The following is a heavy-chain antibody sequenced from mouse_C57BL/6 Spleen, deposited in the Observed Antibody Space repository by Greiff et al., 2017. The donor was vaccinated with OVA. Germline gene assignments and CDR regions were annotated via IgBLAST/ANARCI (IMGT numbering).Heavy chain of an antibody. CDR3: ARRDTTVVATGDWYFDV. Sequence: EVKVEESGGDLVKPGGSLKLSCAASGFTFSSYGMSWVRQTPDKRLEWVATISSGGSYTYYPDSVKGRFTISRDNAKNTLYLQMSSLKSEDTAMYYCARRDTTVVATGDWYFDVWGTGTTVTVSS. D-gene: IGHD1-1*01. V-gene: IGHV5-6*02. J-gene: IGHJ1*03. CDR2: ISSGGSYT. CDR1: GFTFSSYG.